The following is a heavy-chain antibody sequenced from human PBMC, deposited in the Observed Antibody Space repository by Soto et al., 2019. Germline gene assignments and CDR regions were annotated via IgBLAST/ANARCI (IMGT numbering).Heavy chain of an antibody. CDR3: TRESHAILTGPHWIWDFDL. CDR2: INDRGSI. V-gene: IGHV4-34*01. J-gene: IGHJ2*01. Sequence: QVQLQQWGAGPLRPLETLSLTCGVSGGSFSGYYWAWIRQSPGKGLEWIGEINDRGSINYNPSLKSRVSISVHTSKNHYSLTLRSVTPADTAVYDCTRESHAILTGPHWIWDFDLWGRGTLVTVSS. D-gene: IGHD3-9*01. CDR1: GGSFSGYY.